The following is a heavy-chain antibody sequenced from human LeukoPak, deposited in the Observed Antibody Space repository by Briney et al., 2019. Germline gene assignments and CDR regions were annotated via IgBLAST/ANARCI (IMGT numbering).Heavy chain of an antibody. CDR3: SRGVNSYRSAWYFDL. J-gene: IGHJ2*01. Sequence: SETLSLTCAVYGGSFSGYCWSWIRQPAGKGLEWIGRIYTSGSTDYNPSPRSRVTISVDTSKKQFSLRRNSVPAADTALYFCSRGVNSYRSAWYFDLWGRGTLVSVSS. V-gene: IGHV4-59*10. CDR2: IYTSGST. D-gene: IGHD3-16*02. CDR1: GGSFSGYC.